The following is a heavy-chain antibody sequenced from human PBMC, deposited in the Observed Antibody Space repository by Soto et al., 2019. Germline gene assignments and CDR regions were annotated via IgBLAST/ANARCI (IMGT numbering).Heavy chain of an antibody. CDR1: GFSFGSYA. D-gene: IGHD6-13*01. Sequence: PGGSLRLSCAASGFSFGSYAMNWVRQAPGKGLEWVSGISASGGTTYYAESVKGRFTTSRDFSRNTMYLQMNSLRGDDTAVYYCAKVRRYISSWYYFDYWGQGTLVTVSS. J-gene: IGHJ4*02. CDR3: AKVRRYISSWYYFDY. V-gene: IGHV3-23*01. CDR2: ISASGGTT.